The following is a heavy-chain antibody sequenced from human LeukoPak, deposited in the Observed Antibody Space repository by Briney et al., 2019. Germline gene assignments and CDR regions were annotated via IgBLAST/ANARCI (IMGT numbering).Heavy chain of an antibody. CDR2: VSSSSSTI. V-gene: IGHV3-48*01. CDR1: GFTFSNYN. D-gene: IGHD1-7*01. CDR3: VRENFADLFDY. J-gene: IGHJ4*02. Sequence: PGGSLRLSCAASGFTFSNYNMHWVRQAPGKGLECISYVSSSSSTIYNADSVKGRFTISRDNAKNSLFLQMNSLRAEDTAVYYCVRENFADLFDYWGQGTLVTVSS.